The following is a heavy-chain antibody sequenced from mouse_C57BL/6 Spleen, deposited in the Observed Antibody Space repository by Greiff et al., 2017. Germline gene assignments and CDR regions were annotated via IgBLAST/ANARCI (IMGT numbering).Heavy chain of an antibody. CDR1: GYAFSSYW. J-gene: IGHJ3*01. CDR2: IYPGDGAT. D-gene: IGHD2-5*01. Sequence: QVQLQQSGAELVKPGASVKISCKASGYAFSSYWMNWVKQRPGKGLEWIGQIYPGDGATNYNGKFKGKATLTADKSSSTAYMQLSSLTSEDSAVYFCARGGSNSPWFAYWGQGTLVTVSA. V-gene: IGHV1-80*01. CDR3: ARGGSNSPWFAY.